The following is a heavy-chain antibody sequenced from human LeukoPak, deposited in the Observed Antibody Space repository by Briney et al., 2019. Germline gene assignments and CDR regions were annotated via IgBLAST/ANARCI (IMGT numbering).Heavy chain of an antibody. D-gene: IGHD3-10*01. V-gene: IGHV1-2*02. J-gene: IGHJ4*02. CDR3: ARGPGALWFGELLPLDY. Sequence: GASVKVSCKASGYTFTGYYMHWVRQAPGQGLEWMGWINPNSGGTNYAQKFQGRVTMTRDTSISTAYMELSRLRSDDTAVYYCARGPGALWFGELLPLDYWGQGTLVTVSS. CDR1: GYTFTGYY. CDR2: INPNSGGT.